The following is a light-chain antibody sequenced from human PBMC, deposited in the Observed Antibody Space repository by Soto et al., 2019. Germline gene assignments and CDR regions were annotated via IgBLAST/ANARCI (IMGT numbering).Light chain of an antibody. CDR3: QQRSNWPALT. Sequence: EIVLTQSPATLSLSPGERATLSCRASQSVSSYLAWYQHKPGQAPRLLIYDASNRATGIPARFSGSGSWTDFTLTISSLEPEDFAVYYCQQRSNWPALTFGGGTKVEIK. V-gene: IGKV3-11*01. CDR2: DAS. J-gene: IGKJ4*01. CDR1: QSVSSY.